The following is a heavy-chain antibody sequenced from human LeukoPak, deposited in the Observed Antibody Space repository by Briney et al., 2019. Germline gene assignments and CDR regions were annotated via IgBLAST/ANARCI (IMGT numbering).Heavy chain of an antibody. CDR3: ATGGPYSSSWPRSY. J-gene: IGHJ4*02. V-gene: IGHV3-21*01. CDR1: GFTFSSYS. D-gene: IGHD6-13*01. CDR2: ISSSSSYI. Sequence: GGSLRLSCAASGFTFSSYSMNWVRQAPGKGLEWFSSISSSSSYIYYADSVKGRFTISRDKAKNSLYLQMNSLRAEDTAVYYCATGGPYSSSWPRSYWGQGTLVTVSS.